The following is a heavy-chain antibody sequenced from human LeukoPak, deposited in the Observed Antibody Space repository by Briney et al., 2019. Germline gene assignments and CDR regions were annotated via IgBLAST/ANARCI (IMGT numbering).Heavy chain of an antibody. V-gene: IGHV1-69*13. CDR1: GGTFSSYA. Sequence: ASVKVSCKASGGTFSSYAISWVRQAPGQGLEWMGGIIPIFGTANYAQKFQGRVTITADESTSTAYMELSSQRSEDTAVYYCARSYYYDSSGYYSYYYGMDVWGQGTTVTVSS. CDR2: IIPIFGTA. D-gene: IGHD3-22*01. CDR3: ARSYYYDSSGYYSYYYGMDV. J-gene: IGHJ6*02.